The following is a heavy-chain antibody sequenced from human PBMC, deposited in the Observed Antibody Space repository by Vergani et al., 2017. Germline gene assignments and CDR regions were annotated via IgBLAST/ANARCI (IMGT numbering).Heavy chain of an antibody. CDR1: GYTFTSYD. Sequence: QVQLVQSGAEVKKPGSSVKVSCKASGYTFTSYDINWVRQATGQGLEWMGWMNPNSGNTGYAQKFQGRVTMTRNTSISTAYMELSSLRSEDTAVYYCARARIAARPYCFDYWGQGTLVTVSS. CDR2: MNPNSGNT. CDR3: ARARIAARPYCFDY. V-gene: IGHV1-8*01. J-gene: IGHJ4*02. D-gene: IGHD6-6*01.